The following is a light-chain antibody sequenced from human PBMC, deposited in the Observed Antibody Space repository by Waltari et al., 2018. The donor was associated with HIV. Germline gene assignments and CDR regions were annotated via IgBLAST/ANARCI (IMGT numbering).Light chain of an antibody. CDR3: ETWDSNTRV. J-gene: IGLJ3*02. V-gene: IGLV4-60*03. Sequence: QPVLTQSSSASASLGSSVELTCTLSDGHSHYVIAWHQQKQGKAPRDLMKLAGSGSYNMGSGVPDRFSGSSSGADRFLIISKLQSDDEATYYCETWDSNTRVFAGGTELTVL. CDR1: DGHSHYV. CDR2: LAGSGSY.